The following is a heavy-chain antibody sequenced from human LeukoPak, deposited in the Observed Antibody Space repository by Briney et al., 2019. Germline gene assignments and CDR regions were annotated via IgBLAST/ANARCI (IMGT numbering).Heavy chain of an antibody. J-gene: IGHJ6*01. CDR2: ITAYNGNT. CDR3: ARATSSYYYDSSGYYLDV. Sequence: ASVNLSCKASGYTFTIYGISWVRQAPGQGHEWMGWITAYNGNTNYAQKLQGRVTMTTDTSTSTAYMELRRLRSDDTAVYYCARATSSYYYDSSGYYLDVWGKGNTVIVSS. V-gene: IGHV1-18*01. CDR1: GYTFTIYG. D-gene: IGHD3-22*01.